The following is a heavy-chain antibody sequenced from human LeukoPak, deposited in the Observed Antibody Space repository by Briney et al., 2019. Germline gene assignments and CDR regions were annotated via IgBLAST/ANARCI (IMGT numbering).Heavy chain of an antibody. CDR2: IYSGSSA. CDR3: ARDRDSSSHYFDY. D-gene: IGHD6-6*01. J-gene: IGHJ4*02. V-gene: IGHV3-53*01. CDR1: GFTVIDNY. Sequence: GGSLRLSCAASGFTVIDNYMTWVRQAPGKGLEWVSVIYSGSSAYYADSVKGRFTISRDNSKNTLYLQMNSLRAEDTGVYYCARDRDSSSHYFDYWGQGALVTVSS.